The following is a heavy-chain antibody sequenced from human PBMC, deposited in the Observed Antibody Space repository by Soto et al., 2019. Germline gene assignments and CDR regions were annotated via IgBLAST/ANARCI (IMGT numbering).Heavy chain of an antibody. CDR1: GNSLSGNSSF. V-gene: IGHV4-39*01. Sequence: AETLSLTCTSSGNSLSGNSSFWAWIRQPPGKNLEWIGSVYYTGSTYYNSSLKSRVSISIDTSKNQFSLSLNSVTAADTAVYYCTRRVRSTGLLDYWGQGALVFVSS. D-gene: IGHD4-4*01. J-gene: IGHJ4*02. CDR2: VYYTGST. CDR3: TRRVRSTGLLDY.